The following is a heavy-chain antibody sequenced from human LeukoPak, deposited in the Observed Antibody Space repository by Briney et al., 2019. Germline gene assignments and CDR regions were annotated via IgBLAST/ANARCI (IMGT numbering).Heavy chain of an antibody. Sequence: PSETLSLTCTVSGGSISSYYWGWIRQPPGKGLEWIGSIYYSGSTYYNPSLKSRVTISVDTSKNQFSLKLSSVTAADTAVYYCASGDGVDTAMVDPPAFDYWGQGTLVTVSS. CDR2: IYYSGST. CDR3: ASGDGVDTAMVDPPAFDY. CDR1: GGSISSYY. V-gene: IGHV4-39*07. D-gene: IGHD5-18*01. J-gene: IGHJ4*02.